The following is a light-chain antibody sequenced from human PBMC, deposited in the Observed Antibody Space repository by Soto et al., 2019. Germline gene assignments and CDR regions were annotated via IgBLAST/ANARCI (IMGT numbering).Light chain of an antibody. CDR2: GAS. V-gene: IGKV3-20*01. J-gene: IGKJ1*01. CDR3: QQYGSSSWT. Sequence: EIVWTQSPGTLSLSPGERVTLSCRASQSVSSTYLAWYQQKPGQAPRLLIYGASSRAADIPDRFSGSGSGTDFTLTISRLEPEDFAVYYCQQYGSSSWTFGQGTKVEIK. CDR1: QSVSSTY.